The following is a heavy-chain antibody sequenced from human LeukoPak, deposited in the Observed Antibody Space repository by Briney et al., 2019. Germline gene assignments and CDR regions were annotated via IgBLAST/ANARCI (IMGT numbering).Heavy chain of an antibody. CDR1: GFTFSSYA. Sequence: GGSLRLSCAASGFTFSSYAMHWVRQAPGKGLEWVAVISYDGSNKYYADSVKGRFTISRDNSKNTLYLQMNSLRAEDTAVYYCAKVAVVVPAAIDYFDYWGQGTLVTVSS. CDR3: AKVAVVVPAAIDYFDY. J-gene: IGHJ4*02. CDR2: ISYDGSNK. V-gene: IGHV3-30-3*01. D-gene: IGHD2-2*02.